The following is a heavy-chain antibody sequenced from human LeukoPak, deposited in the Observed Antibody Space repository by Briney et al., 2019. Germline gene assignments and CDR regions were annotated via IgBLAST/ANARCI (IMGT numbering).Heavy chain of an antibody. V-gene: IGHV4-61*08. CDR2: IYYSGST. D-gene: IGHD2-2*01. CDR1: GGSISSGDYY. J-gene: IGHJ3*02. CDR3: AREVRGAFDI. Sequence: SETLSLTCTVSGGSISSGDYYWSWIRQPPGKGLEWIGYIYYSGSTDYNPSLKSRVTISVDTSKIQFSLKLSSVTAADTAVYYCAREVRGAFDIWGQGTMVTVSS.